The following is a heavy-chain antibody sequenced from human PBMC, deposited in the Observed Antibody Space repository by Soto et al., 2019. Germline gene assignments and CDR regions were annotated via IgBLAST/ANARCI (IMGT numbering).Heavy chain of an antibody. CDR2: ISYDGSNK. Sequence: PGGSLRLSCEASGFTFTSYGMHWARQAPGKGLEWVAGISYDGSNKYYADSVKGRFTISRDKSKHTLYLQMNSLRAEDTAVYYCAKSQIVGAMEGFDYWGQGTLVTVSS. CDR1: GFTFTSYG. V-gene: IGHV3-30*18. CDR3: AKSQIVGAMEGFDY. J-gene: IGHJ4*02. D-gene: IGHD1-26*01.